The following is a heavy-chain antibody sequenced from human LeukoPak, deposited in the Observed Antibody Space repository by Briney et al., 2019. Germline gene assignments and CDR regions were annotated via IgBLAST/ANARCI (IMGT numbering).Heavy chain of an antibody. V-gene: IGHV4-59*01. J-gene: IGHJ5*02. CDR3: ARNTVVTQLNWFDP. D-gene: IGHD4-23*01. Sequence: SETLSLTCTVSGGSISSYYWSWIRQPPGKGLEWIGYIYYSGSTNYNPSLKSRVTISVGTSKNQFSLKLSSVTAADTAVYYCARNTVVTQLNWFDPWGQGTLVTVSS. CDR2: IYYSGST. CDR1: GGSISSYY.